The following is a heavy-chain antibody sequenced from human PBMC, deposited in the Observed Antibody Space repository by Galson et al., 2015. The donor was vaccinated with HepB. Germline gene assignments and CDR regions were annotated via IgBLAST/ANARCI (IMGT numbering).Heavy chain of an antibody. CDR1: GFTFSSYS. J-gene: IGHJ3*02. CDR2: ISSSSSDI. CDR3: ARDLLCCSGGSCSPCDAFDI. V-gene: IGHV3-21*01. Sequence: SLRLSCAASGFTFSSYSMNWVRQAPGKGLEWVSSISSSSSDIYYADSVKGRFTISRDNAKNSLYLQMNSLRAEDTAVYYCARDLLCCSGGSCSPCDAFDIWGQGTMVTVSS. D-gene: IGHD2-15*01.